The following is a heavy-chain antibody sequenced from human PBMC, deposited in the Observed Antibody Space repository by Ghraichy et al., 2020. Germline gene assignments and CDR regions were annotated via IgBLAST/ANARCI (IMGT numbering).Heavy chain of an antibody. CDR2: IKKDGSDK. D-gene: IGHD6-19*01. J-gene: IGHJ4*02. CDR1: GFTFSTYW. V-gene: IGHV3-7*03. Sequence: GESLNISCAASGFTFSTYWMNWVRQAPGKGLEWVANIKKDGSDKYYVDSVKGRFTISRDNARNSVYLQMNGVRAEDTAVYYCAGGSGWLIDYWGQGTLVTVSS. CDR3: AGGSGWLIDY.